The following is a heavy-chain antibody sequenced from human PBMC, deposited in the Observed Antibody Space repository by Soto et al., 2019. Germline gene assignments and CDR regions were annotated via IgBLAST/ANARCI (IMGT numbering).Heavy chain of an antibody. J-gene: IGHJ4*02. CDR1: EFDFSRDG. CDR2: ISYDGSIT. Sequence: QVQLVQSGGGVVQPGRSLRLSCAASEFDFSRDGMHWIRQAPGKGLEWVAVISYDGSITYYADSVKGRFTISRDNSKNTLYLQMNSLRAEATAVYYCARPGRDYWTERYYFDGWGQGTLVSVSS. V-gene: IGHV3-30*03. CDR3: ARPGRDYWTERYYFDG. D-gene: IGHD2-8*02.